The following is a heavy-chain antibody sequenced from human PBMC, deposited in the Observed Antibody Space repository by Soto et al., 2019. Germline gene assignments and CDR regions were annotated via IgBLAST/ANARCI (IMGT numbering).Heavy chain of an antibody. J-gene: IGHJ4*02. Sequence: QVQLVQSGAEVKKPGASVKVSCKASGDTFTDYYIHWVRQAPGQGLEWMGTVNPSGGHTTYAQHFLGRVTMTRHTSTSARDMELTSLTSEDTAVYYCARGGHVVVLTAALDYWGQGTLVTVSS. CDR3: ARGGHVVVLTAALDY. CDR1: GDTFTDYY. D-gene: IGHD2-21*02. V-gene: IGHV1-46*01. CDR2: VNPSGGHT.